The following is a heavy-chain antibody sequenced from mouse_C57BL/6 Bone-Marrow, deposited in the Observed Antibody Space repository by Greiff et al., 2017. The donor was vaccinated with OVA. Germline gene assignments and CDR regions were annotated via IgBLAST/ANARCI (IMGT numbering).Heavy chain of an antibody. V-gene: IGHV1-18*01. CDR3: ARRLGNSFDFDY. Sequence: VQLKESGPELVKPGASVKIPCKASGYTFTDYNMDWVKQSHGKSLEWIGDINPNNGGTIYNQKFKGKATLTVDKSSSTAYMELRSLTSEDTAVYYGARRLGNSFDFDYWGQGTTLTVSS. D-gene: IGHD2-1*01. CDR2: INPNNGGT. CDR1: GYTFTDYN. J-gene: IGHJ2*01.